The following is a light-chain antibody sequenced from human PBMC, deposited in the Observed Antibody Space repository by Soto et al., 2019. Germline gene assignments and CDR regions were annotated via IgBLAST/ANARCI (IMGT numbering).Light chain of an antibody. CDR3: CSYAGSNNRV. Sequence: SVLTQPPSASGSPGQSVTISCIGTSSDVGGYNYVSWYQQHPGKAPKLMIFEVSERPSGVPDRFSGSKSGNTASLTVSGLQAEDEAYYYCCSYAGSNNRVFGGGTKLTVL. J-gene: IGLJ3*02. V-gene: IGLV2-8*01. CDR2: EVS. CDR1: SSDVGGYNY.